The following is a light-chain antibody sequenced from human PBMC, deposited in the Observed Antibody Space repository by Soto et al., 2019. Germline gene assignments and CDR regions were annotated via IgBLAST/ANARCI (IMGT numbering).Light chain of an antibody. CDR3: QQSVGSRT. CDR2: GVS. V-gene: IGKV3-20*01. J-gene: IGKJ1*01. Sequence: EIVLTQSPGTLSLSTGERATLSCRASQRLTSSYLAWFQQKPGQAPRLLIYGVSSRATGIPDRFSGSGSGTDFTLTITRLEPEDFAVYYCQQSVGSRTFGQGTKVEIK. CDR1: QRLTSSY.